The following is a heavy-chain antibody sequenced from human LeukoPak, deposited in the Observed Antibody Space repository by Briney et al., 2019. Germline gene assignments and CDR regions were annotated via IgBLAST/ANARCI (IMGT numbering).Heavy chain of an antibody. D-gene: IGHD1-26*01. CDR2: ISYDGSNK. CDR3: AKVYSSGSYWFDY. CDR1: GLHFSNSI. Sequence: GGSLRLSCAASGLHFSNSIIHWVRQAPGKGLEWVAVISYDGSNKYYADSVKGRFTISRDNSKNTLYLQMNSLRAEDTAVYYCAKVYSSGSYWFDYWGQGTLVTVSS. J-gene: IGHJ4*02. V-gene: IGHV3-30*18.